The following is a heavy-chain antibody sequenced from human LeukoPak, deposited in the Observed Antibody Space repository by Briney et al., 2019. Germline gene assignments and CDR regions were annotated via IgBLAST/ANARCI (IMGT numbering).Heavy chain of an antibody. J-gene: IGHJ5*02. CDR1: GFTFSSYG. D-gene: IGHD4-17*01. CDR3: ARDYGEASARFDP. Sequence: GGSLRLSCAASGFTFSSYGMHWVRQAPGRGLEWVAVISYDGSNKYYADSVKGRFTISRDNSKNTLYLQMNSLRAEDTAVYYCARDYGEASARFDPWGQGTLVTVSS. CDR2: ISYDGSNK. V-gene: IGHV3-30*03.